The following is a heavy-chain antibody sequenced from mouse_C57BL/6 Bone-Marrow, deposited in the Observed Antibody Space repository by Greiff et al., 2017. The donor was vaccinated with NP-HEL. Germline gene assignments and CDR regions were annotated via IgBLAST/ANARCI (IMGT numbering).Heavy chain of an antibody. Sequence: EVQLQQSGAELVRPGASVKLSCTASGFNIKDDYMHWVKQRPEQGLEWIGWIDPENGDTEYASKFQGKATITADTSSNTAYLQLSSLTSEDTAFYYCTTDYGSSYFDYWGQGTTLTVSS. D-gene: IGHD1-1*01. J-gene: IGHJ2*01. V-gene: IGHV14-4*01. CDR2: IDPENGDT. CDR3: TTDYGSSYFDY. CDR1: GFNIKDDY.